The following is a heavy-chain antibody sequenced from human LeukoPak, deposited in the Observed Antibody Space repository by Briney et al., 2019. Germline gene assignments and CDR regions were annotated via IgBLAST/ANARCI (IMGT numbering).Heavy chain of an antibody. CDR1: GYTFTSYG. CDR3: ASSTSCELDY. J-gene: IGHJ4*02. D-gene: IGHD2-2*01. Sequence: ASVKVSCKASGYTFTSYGISWVRQAPGQGLEWMGWINPNSGGTNYAQKFQGRVTMTRDTSISTAYMELSRLRSDDTAVYYCASSTSCELDYWGQGTLVTVSS. V-gene: IGHV1-2*02. CDR2: INPNSGGT.